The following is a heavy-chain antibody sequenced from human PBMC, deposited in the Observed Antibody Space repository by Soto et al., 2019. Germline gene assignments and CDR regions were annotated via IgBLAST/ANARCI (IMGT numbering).Heavy chain of an antibody. V-gene: IGHV4-59*01. J-gene: IGHJ5*02. CDR2: IYYGGNT. Sequence: PSETLSLTCSVSGGSISSYYWSWIRQPPGKGLEWIGYIYYGGNTNYNPSLKSRVTISEDTSKNQFSMKLRSVTTADTAVYYCARKIRFREPSNSFDPWGQGNLVTVSS. CDR3: ARKIRFREPSNSFDP. CDR1: GGSISSYY.